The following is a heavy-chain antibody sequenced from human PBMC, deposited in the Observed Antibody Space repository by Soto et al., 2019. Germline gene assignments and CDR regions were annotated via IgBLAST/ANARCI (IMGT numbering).Heavy chain of an antibody. CDR3: ARGHSNRFRGMDV. CDR1: GGSFSGYY. V-gene: IGHV4-34*01. CDR2: INHSGST. J-gene: IGHJ6*02. Sequence: SETLSLTCAVYGGSFSGYYWSWIRQPPGKGLEWIGEINHSGSTNYNPSLKSRVTISVDTSKNQFSLKLSSVTAADTAVYYCARGHSNRFRGMDVWGQGTTVTVSS. D-gene: IGHD6-13*01.